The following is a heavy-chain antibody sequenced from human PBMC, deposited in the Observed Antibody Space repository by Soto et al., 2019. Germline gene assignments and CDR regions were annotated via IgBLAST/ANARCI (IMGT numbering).Heavy chain of an antibody. CDR3: ARNAAYSSSQFGMDV. Sequence: QVQLVQSGADVKKPGSSVKVSCKASGGTLSYNAFSWVRQAPGQGLEWMGGIVTIFGTANHAQKFQGRVTITADESTSTAYMELSSLRSDDTAVYYCARNAAYSSSQFGMDVWGQGTTVTVSS. CDR1: GGTLSYNA. V-gene: IGHV1-69*01. D-gene: IGHD6-13*01. CDR2: IVTIFGTA. J-gene: IGHJ6*02.